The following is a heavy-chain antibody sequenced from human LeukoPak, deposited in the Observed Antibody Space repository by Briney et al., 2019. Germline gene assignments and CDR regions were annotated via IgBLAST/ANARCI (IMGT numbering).Heavy chain of an antibody. D-gene: IGHD3-22*01. CDR2: INYSGST. CDR1: GGSFSGYY. Sequence: KPSETLSLTCAVYGGSFSGYYWRWIRQPPGKGLEWIGEINYSGSTNYNPSLKSRVTISVDTSKNQFSLKLSSVTAADTAVYYCARAPRVDYYDSSGYYHFDAFDIWGQGTMVTVSS. V-gene: IGHV4-34*01. CDR3: ARAPRVDYYDSSGYYHFDAFDI. J-gene: IGHJ3*02.